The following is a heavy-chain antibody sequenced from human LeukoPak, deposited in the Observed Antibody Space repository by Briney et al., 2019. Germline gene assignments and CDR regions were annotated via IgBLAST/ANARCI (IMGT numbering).Heavy chain of an antibody. J-gene: IGHJ5*02. V-gene: IGHV3-7*01. CDR1: GFTFSSYW. Sequence: PGGSLRLSCAASGFTFSSYWMSWVRQAPGKGLEWVASIKQDGSEKYYVDSVKGRFTISRDNAKNSLYLQMNSLRAEDTAVYYCARMNYVDGLGWFDPWGQGTLVTVSS. CDR2: IKQDGSEK. D-gene: IGHD4-17*01. CDR3: ARMNYVDGLGWFDP.